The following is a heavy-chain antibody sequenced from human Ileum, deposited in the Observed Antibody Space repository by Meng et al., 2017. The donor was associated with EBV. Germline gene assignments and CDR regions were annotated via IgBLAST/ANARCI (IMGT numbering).Heavy chain of an antibody. CDR2: IIPPFETA. Sequence: QLVRIVGEWMMPGSPEKCYSKAPTGTFNRNSISWVRQAPGQGREWMGGIIPPFETANYAQKFQGRVTITADKSTGTAYMELSSLRSEDTAIYYCARGGDSSGWYWYFDYWGQGTLVTVSS. CDR3: ARGGDSSGWYWYFDY. V-gene: IGHV1-69*06. CDR1: TGTFNRNS. J-gene: IGHJ4*02. D-gene: IGHD6-19*01.